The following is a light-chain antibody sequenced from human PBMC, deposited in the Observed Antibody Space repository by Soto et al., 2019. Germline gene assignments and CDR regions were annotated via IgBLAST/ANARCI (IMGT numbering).Light chain of an antibody. CDR2: GAS. V-gene: IGKV3-15*01. CDR3: QQYNKWPPYT. Sequence: EIVMTQSPANLSVSPGERATLSCRASQSGSSNLAWYQQKPGQGPRLLIYGASTRATGIPARFSGSGSGTEFTLTISSLQSEDFAVYYCQQYNKWPPYTFGQVTKVEIK. J-gene: IGKJ2*01. CDR1: QSGSSN.